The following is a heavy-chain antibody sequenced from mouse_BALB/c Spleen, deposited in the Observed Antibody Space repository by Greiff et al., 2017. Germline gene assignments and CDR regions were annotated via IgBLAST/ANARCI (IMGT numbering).Heavy chain of an antibody. V-gene: IGHV14-3*02. CDR3: ARWDWYFDV. J-gene: IGHJ1*01. CDR2: IDPANGNT. Sequence: EVKLMESGAELVKPGASVKLSCTASGFNIKDTYMHWVKQRPEQGLEWIGRIDPANGNTKYDPKFQGKATITADTSSNTAYRHLSCLTSEDTAVYYCARWDWYFDVWGAGTAVTVSS. CDR1: GFNIKDTY.